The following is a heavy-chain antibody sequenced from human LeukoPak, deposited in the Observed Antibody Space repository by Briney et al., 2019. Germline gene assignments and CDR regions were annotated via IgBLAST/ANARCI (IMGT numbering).Heavy chain of an antibody. V-gene: IGHV1-18*01. D-gene: IGHD1-26*01. CDR2: ISAYNGNT. CDR3: AREGIEGATGAFDI. CDR1: GGTFSSYA. Sequence: ASVKVSCKASGGTFSSYAISWVRQAPGQGLEWMGWISAYNGNTNYAQKLQGRVTMTTDTSTSTAYMELRSLRSDDTAVYYCAREGIEGATGAFDIWGQGTMVTVSS. J-gene: IGHJ3*02.